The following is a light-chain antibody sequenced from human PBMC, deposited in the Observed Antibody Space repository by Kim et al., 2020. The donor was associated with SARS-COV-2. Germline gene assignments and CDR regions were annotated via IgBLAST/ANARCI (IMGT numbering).Light chain of an antibody. CDR1: RSNIGNNP. CDR3: ATWDSSLSVGV. V-gene: IGLV1-51*01. CDR2: DND. Sequence: QSVLTQPPSVSAAPGHKVTISCSGSRSNIGNNPVSWYQQFPGTAPRLITYDNDKHPSGIPDRFSSSKSGTSATLGITGLRTGDEADYYCATWDSSLSVGVFGGGTQLTVL. J-gene: IGLJ3*02.